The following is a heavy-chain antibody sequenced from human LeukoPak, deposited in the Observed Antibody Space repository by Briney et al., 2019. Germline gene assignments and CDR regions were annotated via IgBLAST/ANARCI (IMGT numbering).Heavy chain of an antibody. Sequence: PGGSLRLSCAASGFTFTSYAMSWVRQAPGKGLEWVSAISGSGGSTYYADSVKGRFTISRDNSKNTLYVQMNSLRAEDTAVYYYARGYQLLSSPLVYWGQGTLVTVSS. CDR1: GFTFTSYA. CDR2: ISGSGGST. D-gene: IGHD2-2*01. V-gene: IGHV3-23*01. J-gene: IGHJ4*02. CDR3: ARGYQLLSSPLVY.